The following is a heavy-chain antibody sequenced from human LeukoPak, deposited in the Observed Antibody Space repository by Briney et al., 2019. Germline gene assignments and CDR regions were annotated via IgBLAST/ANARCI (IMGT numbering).Heavy chain of an antibody. J-gene: IGHJ4*02. CDR2: IYWDDDK. Sequence: SGLTLAKPTQTLTLTCTFSGFSLSTRGAGVGWIRQPPGKALEWLALIYWDDDKRYSSSLKSRLIITKDTSKNQVVLTMNNMEPVDTATYYCARSSVNKVGKNVRAADYWGQGILVTVSS. CDR1: GFSLSTRGAG. D-gene: IGHD6-6*01. CDR3: ARSSVNKVGKNVRAADY. V-gene: IGHV2-5*02.